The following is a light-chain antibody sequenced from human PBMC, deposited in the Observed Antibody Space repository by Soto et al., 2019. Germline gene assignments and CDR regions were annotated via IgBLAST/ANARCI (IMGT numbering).Light chain of an antibody. CDR3: SSYTSSSTAV. Sequence: QSALTQPASVSGSAGQSITISCSGTMRDVGGYNYVSWYQQHPGKAPKLMIYEVSNRPSGVSNRFSGSKSGNTASLTISGLQAEDEADYYCSSYTSSSTAVFGGGTQLTVL. V-gene: IGLV2-14*01. J-gene: IGLJ7*01. CDR2: EVS. CDR1: MRDVGGYNY.